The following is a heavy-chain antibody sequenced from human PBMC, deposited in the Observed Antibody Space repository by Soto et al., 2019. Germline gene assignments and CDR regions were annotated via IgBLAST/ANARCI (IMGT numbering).Heavy chain of an antibody. CDR2: IYPGDSDT. D-gene: IGHD1-7*01. V-gene: IGHV5-51*01. J-gene: IGHJ6*02. CDR1: GYSFTSYW. CDR3: ARQSGTTYYYGMDV. Sequence: PCESLKISCKGSGYSFTSYWIVGFRQIPGKGLEWMGIIYPGDSDTRYSPSFQGQVTISADKSISTAYLQWSSLKASDTAMYYCARQSGTTYYYGMDVWGQGTTVTVSS.